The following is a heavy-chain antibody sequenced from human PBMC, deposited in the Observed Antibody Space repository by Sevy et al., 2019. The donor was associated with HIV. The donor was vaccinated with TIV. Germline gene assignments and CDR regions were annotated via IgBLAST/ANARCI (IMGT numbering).Heavy chain of an antibody. CDR1: GYTFTSYD. CDR2: MNPNSGNT. J-gene: IGHJ5*02. V-gene: IGHV1-8*03. D-gene: IGHD3-9*01. Sequence: ASVKVSCKASGYTFTSYDINWVRQATGQGLEWMGWMNPNSGNTGYAQKFQGRVTITRNTSISTAYMELSSLRSEDTAVYYCARALPDYDILTSYSWFDPRGQGTLVTVSS. CDR3: ARALPDYDILTSYSWFDP.